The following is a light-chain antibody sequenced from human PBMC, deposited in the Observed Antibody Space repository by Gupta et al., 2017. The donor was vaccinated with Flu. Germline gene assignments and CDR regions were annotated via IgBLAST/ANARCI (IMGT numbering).Light chain of an antibody. J-gene: IGKJ1*01. CDR1: QDISNY. V-gene: IGKV1-27*01. CDR2: AAS. Sequence: IQMTQSPSSLSTSVGDRVTITCRASQDISNYLAWYQQKPGKVPELLIYAASTLQSGVPSRFSGSGSGTDFTLTIRSLQAEDVAIDYCHYYDSASRTLGQGTKVEIK. CDR3: HYYDSASRT.